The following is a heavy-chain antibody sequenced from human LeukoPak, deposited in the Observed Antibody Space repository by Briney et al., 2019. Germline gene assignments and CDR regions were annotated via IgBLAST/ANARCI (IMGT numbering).Heavy chain of an antibody. CDR3: ARQYSRSSPFDY. J-gene: IGHJ4*02. Sequence: GESLKISCKGFGYSFNNYWIGWVRQMPGKGLECMGIIYPGDSDTRYSPSFQGQVTISADKSINTAYLQWSSLKASGTAMYYCARQYSRSSPFDYWGQGTLVTVPS. CDR1: GYSFNNYW. V-gene: IGHV5-51*01. CDR2: IYPGDSDT. D-gene: IGHD6-6*01.